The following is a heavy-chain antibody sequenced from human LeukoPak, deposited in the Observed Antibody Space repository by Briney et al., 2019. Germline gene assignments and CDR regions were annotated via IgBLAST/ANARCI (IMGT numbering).Heavy chain of an antibody. CDR2: IRQDGGDK. CDR3: VRDSYTNTWHFQDEDY. D-gene: IGHD2-2*02. Sequence: PGGSLRLSCAASGFTFSSYSMNWVRQAPGKGLEWVANIRQDGGDKYYVDSVKGRFTISRDNAKNSLFLQMNSLRAEDTAVYYCVRDSYTNTWHFQDEDYWGQGTLVTVSS. CDR1: GFTFSSYS. V-gene: IGHV3-7*01. J-gene: IGHJ4*02.